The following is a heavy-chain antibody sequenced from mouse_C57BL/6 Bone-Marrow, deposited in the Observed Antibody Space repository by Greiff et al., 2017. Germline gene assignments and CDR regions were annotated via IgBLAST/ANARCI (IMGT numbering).Heavy chain of an antibody. V-gene: IGHV1-52*01. J-gene: IGHJ1*03. CDR2: IDPSDSET. D-gene: IGHD1-1*01. CDR1: GYTFTSYW. CDR3: AREDYGSSGWYFDV. Sequence: VQLQQPGAELVRPGSSVKLSCKASGYTFTSYWMHWVKQRPIQGLEWIGNIDPSDSETHYNQKFKDKATLTVDKSSSTAYMQLSSLTSEDSAVYYCAREDYGSSGWYFDVWGTGTTVTVAS.